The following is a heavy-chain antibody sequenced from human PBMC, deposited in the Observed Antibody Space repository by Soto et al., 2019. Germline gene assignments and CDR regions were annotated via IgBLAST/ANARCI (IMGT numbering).Heavy chain of an antibody. D-gene: IGHD3-9*01. CDR1: GYSISSGYY. V-gene: IGHV4-38-2*02. CDR3: ERDILTGQGPGDNWFDT. CDR2: IYHSGST. J-gene: IGHJ5*02. Sequence: SETLSLTCAVSGYSISSGYYWGWIRQPPGKGLEWIGSIYHSGSTYYNPSLKSRVTISVDTSKNQFSLKLSSVTAADTAVYYCERDILTGQGPGDNWFDTWGRGTLVTVSS.